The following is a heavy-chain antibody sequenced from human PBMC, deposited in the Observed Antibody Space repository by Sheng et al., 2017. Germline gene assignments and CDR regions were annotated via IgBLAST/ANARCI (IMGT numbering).Heavy chain of an antibody. CDR3: ARDPTIAAAVGYNRGDAFDI. J-gene: IGHJ3*02. Sequence: QVQLVESGGGVVQPGRSLRLSCAASGFTFSSYGMHWVRQAPGKGLEWVAVIWYDGSNKYYADSVKGRFTISRDNSKNTLYLQMNSLRAEDTAVYYCARDPTIAAAVGYNRGDAFDIWGQGTMVTVSS. D-gene: IGHD6-13*01. CDR1: GFTFSSYG. V-gene: IGHV3-33*01. CDR2: IWYDGSNK.